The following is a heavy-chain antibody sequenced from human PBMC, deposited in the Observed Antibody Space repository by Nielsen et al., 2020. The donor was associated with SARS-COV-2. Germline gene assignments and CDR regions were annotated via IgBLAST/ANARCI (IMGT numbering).Heavy chain of an antibody. J-gene: IGHJ4*02. D-gene: IGHD3-16*02. Sequence: WVRQAPGQGLEWMGWISAYNGNTNYAQKLQGRVTMTTDTSTSTAYMELSSLRSEDTAVYYCAGGDYDYVWGSYRGGFFDYWGQGTLVTVSS. CDR3: AGGDYDYVWGSYRGGFFDY. V-gene: IGHV1-18*01. CDR2: ISAYNGNT.